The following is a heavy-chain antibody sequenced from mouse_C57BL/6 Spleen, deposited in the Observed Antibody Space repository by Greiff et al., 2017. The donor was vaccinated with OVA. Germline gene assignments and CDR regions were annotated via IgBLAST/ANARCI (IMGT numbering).Heavy chain of an antibody. D-gene: IGHD1-1*01. V-gene: IGHV1-55*01. CDR3: AREGLGSSSWFAY. CDR1: GYTFTSYW. J-gene: IGHJ3*01. Sequence: VKLQQPGAELVKPGASVKMSCKASGYTFTSYWITWVKQRPGQGLEWIGDIYPGSGSTNYNEKFKSKATLTVDTSSSTAYMQLSSLTSEDSAVYYCAREGLGSSSWFAYWGQGTLVTVSA. CDR2: IYPGSGST.